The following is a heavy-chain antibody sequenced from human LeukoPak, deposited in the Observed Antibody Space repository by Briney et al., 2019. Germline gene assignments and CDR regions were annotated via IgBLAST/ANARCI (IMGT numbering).Heavy chain of an antibody. D-gene: IGHD1-26*01. CDR3: ARDSVVGATTTPFDY. CDR1: GGTFSSYA. CDR2: IIPIFGTA. J-gene: IGHJ4*02. V-gene: IGHV1-69*13. Sequence: SVKVSCRASGGTFSSYAISWVRQAPGQGLEWMGGIIPIFGTANYAQKFQGRVTITADESTSTAYMELSSLRSEDTAVYYCARDSVVGATTTPFDYWGQGTLVTVSS.